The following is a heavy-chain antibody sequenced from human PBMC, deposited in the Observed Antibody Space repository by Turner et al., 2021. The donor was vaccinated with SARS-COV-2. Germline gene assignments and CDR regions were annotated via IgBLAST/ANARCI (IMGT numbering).Heavy chain of an antibody. D-gene: IGHD6-19*01. CDR2: IYYVGTT. V-gene: IGHV4-59*01. Sequence: QLHLQESGPVRVKPSETLARTCTVSAGPIGTYQWDGIRHPPGKGLGWIGFIYYVGTTDSNPSLKSRVAMSVHTSKIQFALTLTYLTAADTAVYYCARGGWSREFDFWGLGTMVTVSS. CDR1: AGPIGTYQ. CDR3: ARGGWSREFDF. J-gene: IGHJ4*02.